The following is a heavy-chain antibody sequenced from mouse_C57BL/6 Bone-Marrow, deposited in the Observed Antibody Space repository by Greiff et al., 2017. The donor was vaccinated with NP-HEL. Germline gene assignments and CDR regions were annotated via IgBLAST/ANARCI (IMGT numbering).Heavy chain of an antibody. J-gene: IGHJ1*03. V-gene: IGHV5-17*01. CDR1: GFTFSDYG. Sequence: EVKLQESGGGLVKPGGSLKLSCAASGFTFSDYGMHWVRQAPEKGLEWVAYISSGSSTIYYADTVKGRFTISRDNAKNTLFLQRTSLRSEETAMYYWARGGYGSSDWYFDVWGTGTTGTVSS. CDR2: ISSGSSTI. CDR3: ARGGYGSSDWYFDV. D-gene: IGHD1-1*01.